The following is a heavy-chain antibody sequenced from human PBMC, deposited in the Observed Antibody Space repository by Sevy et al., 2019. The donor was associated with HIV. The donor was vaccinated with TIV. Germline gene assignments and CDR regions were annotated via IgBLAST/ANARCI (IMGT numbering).Heavy chain of an antibody. V-gene: IGHV3-7*01. CDR1: GFTFSSYW. Sequence: GGALRLSCAASGFTFSSYWMSWVRQAPGKGLEWVANIKQDGSEKYYVDSVKGRFTISRDNAKNSLYLQMNSLRAEDTAAYYCARVFTIFDPGMDVWGQGTTVTVSS. CDR2: IKQDGSEK. CDR3: ARVFTIFDPGMDV. D-gene: IGHD3-3*01. J-gene: IGHJ6*02.